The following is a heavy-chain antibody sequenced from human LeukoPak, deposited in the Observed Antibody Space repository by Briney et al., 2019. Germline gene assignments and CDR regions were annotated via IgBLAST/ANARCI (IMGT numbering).Heavy chain of an antibody. CDR2: IIPIFGTA. J-gene: IGHJ3*02. Sequence: GASVKVSCKASGGTFSSYAISWVRQAPGQGLEWMGGIIPIFGTANYAQKFQGRVTITADEYTSTAYMELSSLRSEDTAVYYCARKVLGYCSSTSCYHNAFDIWGQGTMVTVSS. CDR1: GGTFSSYA. V-gene: IGHV1-69*13. CDR3: ARKVLGYCSSTSCYHNAFDI. D-gene: IGHD2-2*01.